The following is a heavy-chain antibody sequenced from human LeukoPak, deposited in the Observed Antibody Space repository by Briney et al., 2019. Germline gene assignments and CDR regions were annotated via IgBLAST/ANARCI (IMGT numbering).Heavy chain of an antibody. V-gene: IGHV3-48*03. Sequence: PGGSLRLSCAASGFTFSSYEMNWVRQAPGKGLGWVSYISSSGRPIYYADSVKGRFTISRDNAKNSLYLQMNSLRAEDTAVYYCAELGITMIGGVWGKGTTVTISS. D-gene: IGHD3-10*02. J-gene: IGHJ6*04. CDR2: ISSSGRPI. CDR3: AELGITMIGGV. CDR1: GFTFSSYE.